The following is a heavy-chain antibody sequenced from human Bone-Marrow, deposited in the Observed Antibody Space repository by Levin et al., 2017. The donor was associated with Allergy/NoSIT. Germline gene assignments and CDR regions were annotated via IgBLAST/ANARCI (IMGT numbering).Heavy chain of an antibody. CDR3: AKVEVASIHYDGMDV. J-gene: IGHJ6*02. D-gene: IGHD3-3*01. V-gene: IGHV3-23*01. CDR2: ISGGGGIT. Sequence: GGSLRLSCAASGFTFSDYAMNWVRQAPGKGLEWVSVISGGGGITYFADSVKGRFTISRDKSKNTLYLQMDSLRVEDTAIYSCAKVEVASIHYDGMDVWGQGTTVTVSS. CDR1: GFTFSDYA.